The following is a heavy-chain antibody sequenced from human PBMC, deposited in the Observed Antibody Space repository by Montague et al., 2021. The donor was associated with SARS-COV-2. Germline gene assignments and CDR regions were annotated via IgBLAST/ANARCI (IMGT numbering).Heavy chain of an antibody. CDR1: GTSFSGYY. CDR2: INHGGST. J-gene: IGHJ6*03. Sequence: SETLSLTCAVHGTSFSGYYWNWIRQPPGKGLEWIGEINHGGSTKYSTSLKSRLTISADTSKNQFSLRLTSVAAADTAVYYCARLRDGVVPSPILGVGPYYSYHYMDVWGRGATVTVSS. CDR3: ARLRDGVVPSPILGVGPYYSYHYMDV. V-gene: IGHV4-34*01. D-gene: IGHD3-10*01.